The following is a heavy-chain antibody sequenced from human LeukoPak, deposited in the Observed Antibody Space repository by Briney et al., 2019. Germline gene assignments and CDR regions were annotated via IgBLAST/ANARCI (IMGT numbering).Heavy chain of an antibody. Sequence: SVKVSCKASGGTFSSYAISWVRQAPGQGLEWMGRIIPIFGTANYAQKFQGRVTITTDESTSTVYMELGSLRSEDTAVYYCARERGGSGYCDIWGQGTMVTVSS. CDR3: ARERGGSGYCDI. CDR2: IIPIFGTA. CDR1: GGTFSSYA. D-gene: IGHD3-22*01. J-gene: IGHJ3*02. V-gene: IGHV1-69*05.